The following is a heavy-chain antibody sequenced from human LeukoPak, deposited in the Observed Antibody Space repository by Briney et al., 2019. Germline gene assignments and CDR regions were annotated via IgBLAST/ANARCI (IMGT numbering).Heavy chain of an antibody. V-gene: IGHV3-21*01. CDR1: GFTFSSYS. CDR3: ALRSNRYNWNPKFDY. D-gene: IGHD1-20*01. CDR2: ISSSSSYI. Sequence: GGSLRLSCAASGFTFSSYSMNWFRQAPGKGLEWVSSISSSSSYIYYADSVKGRFTISRDNAKNSLYLQMNSLRAEDTAVYYCALRSNRYNWNPKFDYWGQGTLVTVSS. J-gene: IGHJ4*02.